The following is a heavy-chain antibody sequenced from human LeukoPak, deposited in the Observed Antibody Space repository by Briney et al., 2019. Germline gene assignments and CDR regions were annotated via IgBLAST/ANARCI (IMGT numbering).Heavy chain of an antibody. D-gene: IGHD3-9*01. CDR3: ARVSDILTGYGDY. CDR1: GFTFSSYS. Sequence: GGSLRLSCAASGFTFSSYSMNWVRQAPGKGLEWVSSISSSSYIYYADSVKGRFTISRDNAKNSLYLQMNSLRAEDTAVYYCARVSDILTGYGDYWGQGTLVTVSS. J-gene: IGHJ4*02. CDR2: ISSSSYI. V-gene: IGHV3-21*01.